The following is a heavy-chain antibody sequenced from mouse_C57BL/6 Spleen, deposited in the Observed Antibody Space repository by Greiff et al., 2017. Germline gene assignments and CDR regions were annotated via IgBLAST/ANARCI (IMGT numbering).Heavy chain of an antibody. D-gene: IGHD4-1*01. Sequence: QVQLKQSGAELVKPGASVKMSCKASGYTFTTYPIEWMKQNHGKSLEWIGNFHPYNDDTKYNEKFKGKATLTVEKSSSTVYLGLSRLTSDDSAVYYCTRGGGLGRMRYFDVWGTGTTVTVSS. CDR3: TRGGGLGRMRYFDV. J-gene: IGHJ1*03. CDR2: FHPYNDDT. CDR1: GYTFTTYP. V-gene: IGHV1-47*01.